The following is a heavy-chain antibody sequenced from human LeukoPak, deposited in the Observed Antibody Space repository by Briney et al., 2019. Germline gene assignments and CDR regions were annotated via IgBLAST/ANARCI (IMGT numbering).Heavy chain of an antibody. J-gene: IGHJ4*02. CDR2: IKQDGSES. V-gene: IGHV3-7*01. CDR3: ARDKSVAAAYFGSLLDC. D-gene: IGHD6-13*01. Sequence: QPGGSLRLSCAASGFTYSSYWMSGARQAPGKGLEWVANIKQDGSESYYVDSVKGRFTISRDNAKNSLYLQMNSLRVEDTAVYYCARDKSVAAAYFGSLLDCWGPGSLVTVSS. CDR1: GFTYSSYW.